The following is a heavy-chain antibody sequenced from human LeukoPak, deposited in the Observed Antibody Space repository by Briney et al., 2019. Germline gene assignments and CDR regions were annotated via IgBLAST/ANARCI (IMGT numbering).Heavy chain of an antibody. CDR2: IYHSGST. V-gene: IGHV4-30-4*01. Sequence: SETLSLTCTVSGGSISSNTYYWSWIRQPPGKGLEWIGYIYHSGSTYFNPSLKSRVTISVDTSKNQFSLKLSSVTAADTAVYYCARGPDSSGYYYFDFWGQGTLVTVSS. D-gene: IGHD3-22*01. CDR1: GGSISSNTYY. CDR3: ARGPDSSGYYYFDF. J-gene: IGHJ4*02.